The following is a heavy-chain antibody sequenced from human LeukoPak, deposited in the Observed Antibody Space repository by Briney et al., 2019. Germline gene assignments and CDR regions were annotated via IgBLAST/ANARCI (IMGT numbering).Heavy chain of an antibody. CDR3: ARGKDYDFWSGYYTGVFFY. Sequence: PSETLSLTCAVYGGSFSGYYWSWIRQPPGKGLEWIGEINHSGSTNYNPSLKGRVTISVDTSKNQFSLKLSSVTAADTAVYYCARGKDYDFWSGYYTGVFFYWGQGTLVTVSS. V-gene: IGHV4-34*01. J-gene: IGHJ4*02. CDR2: INHSGST. CDR1: GGSFSGYY. D-gene: IGHD3-3*01.